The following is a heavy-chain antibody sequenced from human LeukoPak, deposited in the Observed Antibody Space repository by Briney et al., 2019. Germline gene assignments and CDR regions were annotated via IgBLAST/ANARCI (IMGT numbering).Heavy chain of an antibody. CDR2: ISSSGST. V-gene: IGHV4-61*02. CDR3: AREKIAYYDGSGRGWFDP. CDR1: GGSISSGSYS. D-gene: IGHD3-22*01. J-gene: IGHJ5*02. Sequence: PSQTLSLTCTVSGGSISSGSYSWRWIRQPAGKGLEWIGRISSSGSTNYNPSIKSRVTISVDTSKKQFSLKLSSVTAADTAVYYCAREKIAYYDGSGRGWFDPWGQGTLVTVSS.